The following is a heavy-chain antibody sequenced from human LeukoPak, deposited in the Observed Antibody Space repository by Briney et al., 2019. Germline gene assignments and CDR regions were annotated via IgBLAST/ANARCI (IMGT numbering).Heavy chain of an antibody. V-gene: IGHV1-69*13. CDR3: ARAGSGYYSDY. Sequence: GASVKVSCKASGGXLXSXXXXXVRQXPGQGXXWMGGIIPIFGTANYAQKFQGRVTITAVESTSTAYMELSSLRSEDTAVYYCARAGSGYYSDYWGQGTLVTVSS. CDR1: GGXLXSXX. CDR2: IIPIFGTA. D-gene: IGHD3-22*01. J-gene: IGHJ4*02.